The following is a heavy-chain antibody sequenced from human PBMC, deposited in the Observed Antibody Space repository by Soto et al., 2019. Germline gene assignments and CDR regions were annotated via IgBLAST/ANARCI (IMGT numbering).Heavy chain of an antibody. CDR2: IIPIFGTA. D-gene: IGHD3-10*01. J-gene: IGHJ6*02. CDR1: GGTFSSYA. V-gene: IGHV1-69*13. Sequence: LVKVSCKASGGTFSSYAISWVRQAPGQGLEWMGGIIPIFGTANYAQKFQGRVTITADESTSTAYMELSSLRSEDTAVYYCARVLIRGSMVYYYYGMDVWGQGTTVTVSS. CDR3: ARVLIRGSMVYYYYGMDV.